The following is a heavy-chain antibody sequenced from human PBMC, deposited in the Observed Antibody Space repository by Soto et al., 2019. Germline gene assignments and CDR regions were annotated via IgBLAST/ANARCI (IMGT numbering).Heavy chain of an antibody. V-gene: IGHV4-61*01. CDR1: GGSFKSGSYS. J-gene: IGHJ4*02. CDR3: ASDFAYFDS. D-gene: IGHD3-3*01. CDR2: VYHTGRT. Sequence: QVQLQESGPGLVKPSETLSLTCTVSGGSFKSGSYSWSWIRQPPGTGLEWTGYVYHTGRTSYNPSLKSRVSISMDTSKNQFSLNLDSVTAADTAVYFGASDFAYFDSWGQGTLVTVSS.